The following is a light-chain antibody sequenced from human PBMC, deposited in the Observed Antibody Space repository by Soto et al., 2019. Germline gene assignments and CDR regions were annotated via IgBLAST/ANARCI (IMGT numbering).Light chain of an antibody. CDR3: QSYDGGLSGLV. J-gene: IGLJ1*01. CDR1: SSNIGAGYD. V-gene: IGLV1-40*01. CDR2: GNS. Sequence: QSVLTQPPSVSGAPGQRVTISCTGSSSNIGAGYDVHWYQQLPGTAPKLLIYGNSNRPSGVPDRFSGSKSGTSASLAITGLQAEDEADYYCQSYDGGLSGLVFGTGTKVTVL.